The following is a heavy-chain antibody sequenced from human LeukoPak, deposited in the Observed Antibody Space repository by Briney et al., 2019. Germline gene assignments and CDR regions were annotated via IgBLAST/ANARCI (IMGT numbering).Heavy chain of an antibody. CDR1: GGSFSGYY. J-gene: IGHJ3*02. V-gene: IGHV4-34*01. Sequence: PSETLSLTCAVYGGSFSGYYRSWIRQPPGRGLEWIGEINHSGSTNYNPSLKSRVTISVGTSKNQFSLRLSSVTAADTAVYYCASPGSDNSGGAFDIWGQGTMVTVSS. CDR3: ASPGSDNSGGAFDI. CDR2: INHSGST. D-gene: IGHD3-10*01.